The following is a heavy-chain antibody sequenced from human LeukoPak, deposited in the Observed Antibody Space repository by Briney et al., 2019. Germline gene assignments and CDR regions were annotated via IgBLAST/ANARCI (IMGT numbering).Heavy chain of an antibody. D-gene: IGHD3-22*01. CDR3: AAGLWSYDSSGYYAFDI. CDR1: GFTFTSSA. CDR2: IVVGSGNT. Sequence: SVKVSCKASGFTFTSSAVQWVRQARGQRLEWIGWIVVGSGNTNYAQKFQERVTITRDMSTSTAYMELSSLRSEDTAVYYCAAGLWSYDSSGYYAFDIWGQGTMVTVSS. J-gene: IGHJ3*02. V-gene: IGHV1-58*01.